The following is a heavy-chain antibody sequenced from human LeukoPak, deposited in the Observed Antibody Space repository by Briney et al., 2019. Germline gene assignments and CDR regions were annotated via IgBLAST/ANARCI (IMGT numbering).Heavy chain of an antibody. CDR2: IYPGDSDT. CDR3: ARSSDSSGYYDYFDY. D-gene: IGHD3-22*01. Sequence: GESLKISCKGSGYSFTSYWIGWVRQMPGKGLEWMAVIYPGDSDTKYGPSFQGHITISADSSSTTAYLQWSSLKASDTAIYYCARSSDSSGYYDYFDYWGQGTLVTVSS. V-gene: IGHV5-51*01. CDR1: GYSFTSYW. J-gene: IGHJ4*02.